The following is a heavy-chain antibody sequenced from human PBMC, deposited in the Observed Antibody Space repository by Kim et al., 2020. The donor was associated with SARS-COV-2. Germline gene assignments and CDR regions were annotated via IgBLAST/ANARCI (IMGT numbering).Heavy chain of an antibody. Sequence: GGSLRLSCAASGFTFSSCAMHWVRQAPGKGLEWVAVISYDGSNKYYADSVKGRFTISRDNSKNTLYLQMNSLRAEDTSLYYCARDPWSRLRGVTYSYYDMDVWSQGTTVTVSS. J-gene: IGHJ6*02. D-gene: IGHD3-10*01. V-gene: IGHV3-30-3*01. CDR3: ARDPWSRLRGVTYSYYDMDV. CDR2: ISYDGSNK. CDR1: GFTFSSCA.